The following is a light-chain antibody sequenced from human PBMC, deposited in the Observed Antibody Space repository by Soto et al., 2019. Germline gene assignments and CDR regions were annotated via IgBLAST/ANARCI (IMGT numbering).Light chain of an antibody. CDR2: KVS. CDR1: QSLVYGDGNTY. J-gene: IGKJ4*01. Sequence: DVLMTQSPLSLPVTLGQPASISCRSSQSLVYGDGNTYLNWFLQRPGQSPRRLIYKVSNRDSGVPDRFSGSGSDTDFTLKISRVEAEDVGIYYCMQGSHWPPTFGGGTKVEIK. CDR3: MQGSHWPPT. V-gene: IGKV2-30*01.